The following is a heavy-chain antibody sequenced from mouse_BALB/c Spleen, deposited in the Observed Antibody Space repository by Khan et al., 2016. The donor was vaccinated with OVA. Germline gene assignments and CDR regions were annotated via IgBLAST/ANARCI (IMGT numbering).Heavy chain of an antibody. J-gene: IGHJ1*01. V-gene: IGHV9-1*02. CDR1: GYTFTNYG. Sequence: QIQLVQSGPELKKPGETVKISCKASGYTFTNYGMNWVKQAPGKGLKWMGWINTYTGEPTYADDFKGRFVFSLETSASTAYLQISNLKTEDMTTDFCARISSYWYSDVWGAGTTVTVSS. CDR3: ARISSYWYSDV. CDR2: INTYTGEP. D-gene: IGHD6-2*01.